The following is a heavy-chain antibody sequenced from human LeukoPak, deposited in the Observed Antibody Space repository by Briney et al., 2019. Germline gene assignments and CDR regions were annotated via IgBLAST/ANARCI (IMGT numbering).Heavy chain of an antibody. J-gene: IGHJ4*02. CDR1: GFTFSDYA. D-gene: IGHD1-7*01. Sequence: GGSLRLSCVASGFTFSDYAMNWVRQAPGKGLEWVAVISKDGSDKYYPGSVRGRFTISRDNSKNTIYLQMDSLRAEDTAIYYCARDYWWNYDYWGQGTLVTVSS. CDR3: ARDYWWNYDY. CDR2: ISKDGSDK. V-gene: IGHV3-30-3*01.